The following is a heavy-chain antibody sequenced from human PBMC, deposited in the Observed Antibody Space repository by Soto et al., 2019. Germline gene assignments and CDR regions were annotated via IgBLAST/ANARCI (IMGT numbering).Heavy chain of an antibody. V-gene: IGHV4-59*02. CDR2: MYYNGNT. D-gene: IGHD5-12*01. CDR1: GDSVGGNY. CDR3: AREGNLGRWLQPLDF. J-gene: IGHJ4*02. Sequence: PSETLSLTCTVSGDSVGGNYWSWIRQPPGKQLEWIGYMYYNGNTKYSPSLKSRVTMSVDTSKNHFSLRLITVTAADTAIYFCAREGNLGRWLQPLDFWGQGTLVTVSS.